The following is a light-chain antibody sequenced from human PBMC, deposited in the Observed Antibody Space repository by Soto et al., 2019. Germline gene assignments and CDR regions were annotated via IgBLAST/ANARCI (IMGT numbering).Light chain of an antibody. CDR1: QSSSSE. Sequence: ELVMTQSPATLSVSPGERATLSCRASQSSSSELAWYQQRPGQPPRFLIYGASTRATGVPDRFAGCGSGSDLAVTISGLPSEGFAVEYCQHGNNGACTVGQEARLE. CDR2: GAS. J-gene: IGKJ2*02. V-gene: IGKV3-15*01. CDR3: QHGNNGACT.